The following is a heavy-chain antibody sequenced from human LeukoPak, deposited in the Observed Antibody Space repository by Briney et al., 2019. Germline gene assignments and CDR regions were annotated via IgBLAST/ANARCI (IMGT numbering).Heavy chain of an antibody. CDR1: GGTFSSFA. CDR3: ARGGNSSGWPPTLDY. D-gene: IGHD6-25*01. J-gene: IGHJ4*02. Sequence: ASVKVSCKASGGTFSSFAISWVRQAPGQGLEWMGWISAYNGNTNYAQKLQGRVTMTTDTSTSTAYMELRSLRSDDTAVYYCARGGNSSGWPPTLDYGGQEPRVP. V-gene: IGHV1-18*01. CDR2: ISAYNGNT.